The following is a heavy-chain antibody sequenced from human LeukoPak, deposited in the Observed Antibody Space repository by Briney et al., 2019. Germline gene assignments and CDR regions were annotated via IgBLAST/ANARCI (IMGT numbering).Heavy chain of an antibody. D-gene: IGHD2-2*01. J-gene: IGHJ4*02. Sequence: ASVKVSCKASGYTFTGYYMHWVRQAPGQGLEWMGWINPNSGGTNYAQKFQGRVTMTRDTSISTAYMELSRLRSDDTAVYYCARGRRSCSSTSCTAYYFDYWGQGTLVTVSS. CDR1: GYTFTGYY. CDR3: ARGRRSCSSTSCTAYYFDY. V-gene: IGHV1-2*02. CDR2: INPNSGGT.